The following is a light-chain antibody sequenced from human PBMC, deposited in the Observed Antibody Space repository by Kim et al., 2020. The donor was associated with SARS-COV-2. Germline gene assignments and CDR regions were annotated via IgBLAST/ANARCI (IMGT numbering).Light chain of an antibody. CDR1: QGIRNY. Sequence: GDRVTITCRASQGIRNYLAWYQQKSGKVPKLLIYAASALQSGVPSRFSGSGSGTEFTLTINSLQPEDVATYYCQKYDSAPRTFG. V-gene: IGKV1-27*01. CDR3: QKYDSAPRT. J-gene: IGKJ1*01. CDR2: AAS.